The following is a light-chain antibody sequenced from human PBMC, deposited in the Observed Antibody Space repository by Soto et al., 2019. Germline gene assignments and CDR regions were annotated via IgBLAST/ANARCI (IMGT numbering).Light chain of an antibody. CDR1: QSISSF. CDR2: AAS. V-gene: IGKV1-39*01. Sequence: DIQMTQSPSSLSASVGDRVTITCRASQSISSFLNWVQQKPGKAPKLLVFAASSLQSGVPSRFIGSGSGTDFTLTISSLQSEDFATYYCQQRYSTPLTFGGGTKVEIK. CDR3: QQRYSTPLT. J-gene: IGKJ4*01.